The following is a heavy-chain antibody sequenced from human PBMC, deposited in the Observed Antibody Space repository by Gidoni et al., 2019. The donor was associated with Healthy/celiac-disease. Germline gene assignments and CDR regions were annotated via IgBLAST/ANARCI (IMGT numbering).Heavy chain of an antibody. D-gene: IGHD6-13*01. CDR3: ARGPYSSSWYDYYYYYGMDV. Sequence: QVQLVQSVAEVKKPGASVKVSCQASGYTCTSYDIHWVRQATGQGLEWMGWMNPNSGNTGYAQKFQGRVTMTRNTSISTAYMELSSLRSEDTAVYYCARGPYSSSWYDYYYYYGMDVWGQGTTVTVSS. V-gene: IGHV1-8*01. CDR2: MNPNSGNT. CDR1: GYTCTSYD. J-gene: IGHJ6*02.